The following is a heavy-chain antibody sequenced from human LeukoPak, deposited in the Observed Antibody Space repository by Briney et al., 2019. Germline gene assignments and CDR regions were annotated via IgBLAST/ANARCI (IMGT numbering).Heavy chain of an antibody. CDR1: GLGLSNYW. D-gene: IGHD4-11*01. CDR2: MNEDGSEK. V-gene: IGHV3-7*01. CDR3: ARDRGYSNFDY. Sequence: GGSLRLSCAASGLGLSNYWMSWVRQAPGKGLEWVANMNEDGSEKNYVDSVKGRFTISRDNAQDSLYLQMNSLRAEDTAVYYCARDRGYSNFDYWGQGTLLTVSS. J-gene: IGHJ4*02.